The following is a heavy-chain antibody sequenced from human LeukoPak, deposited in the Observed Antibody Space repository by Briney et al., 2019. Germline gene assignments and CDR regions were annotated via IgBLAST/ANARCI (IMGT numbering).Heavy chain of an antibody. CDR3: ARALGYSSSIFDY. CDR2: IWYDGSNK. V-gene: IGHV3-33*01. Sequence: GGSLRLSCAASGFTFSSYGMHWVRQAPGKGLEWVAVIWYDGSNKYYADSVRGRFTISRDNSKNTLYLQMNSLGAEDTAVYYCARALGYSSSIFDYWGQGTLVTVSS. D-gene: IGHD6-13*01. J-gene: IGHJ4*02. CDR1: GFTFSSYG.